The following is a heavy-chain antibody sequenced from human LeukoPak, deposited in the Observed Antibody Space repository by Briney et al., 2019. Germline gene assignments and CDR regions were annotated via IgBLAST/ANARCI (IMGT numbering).Heavy chain of an antibody. J-gene: IGHJ4*02. CDR3: ARDEYCSSTSCYPFDY. Sequence: GGSLRLSCAASGFPFDDYGMSWVRQAPGKGLVWVSGVNWNGGSTGYADSVKGRFTISRDNAKNSLYLQMNSLRAEDTALYYCARDEYCSSTSCYPFDYWGQGTLVTVSS. V-gene: IGHV3-20*04. CDR2: VNWNGGST. D-gene: IGHD2-2*01. CDR1: GFPFDDYG.